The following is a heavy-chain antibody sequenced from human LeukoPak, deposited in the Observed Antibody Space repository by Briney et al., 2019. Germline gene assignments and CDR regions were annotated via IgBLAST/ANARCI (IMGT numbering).Heavy chain of an antibody. V-gene: IGHV3-30-3*01. D-gene: IGHD2-21*01. CDR2: ISYDGSNK. Sequence: GGSLRLSCAASGFTFSSYAMHWVRQAPGKGLEWVAVISYDGSNKYYADSVKGRFTISRDNSKNTLYLQMNSLRAEDTAVYYCARRRGRFLTHCGTECYSGYDQWGQGALVAVAS. CDR1: GFTFSSYA. J-gene: IGHJ4*02. CDR3: ARRRGRFLTHCGTECYSGYDQ.